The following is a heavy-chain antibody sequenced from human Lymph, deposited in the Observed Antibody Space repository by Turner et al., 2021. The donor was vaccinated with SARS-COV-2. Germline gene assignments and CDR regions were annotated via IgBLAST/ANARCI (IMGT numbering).Heavy chain of an antibody. CDR2: IIPIPDNA. J-gene: IGHJ1*01. Sequence: QVQRVQSGAEVKKPGSSVRVSCKASGGTLSIYAISGVPQARGKGIEWMGKIIPIPDNAKYAQKFQGRVTITADKSTSTAYMELSSLRSEDSAVYYCARAMVRGVNAYAEYFQHWGQGTLVTVSS. CDR3: ARAMVRGVNAYAEYFQH. D-gene: IGHD3-10*01. CDR1: GGTLSIYA. V-gene: IGHV1-69*04.